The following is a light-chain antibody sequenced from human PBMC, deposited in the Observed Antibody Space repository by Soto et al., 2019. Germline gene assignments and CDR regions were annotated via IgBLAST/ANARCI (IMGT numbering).Light chain of an antibody. CDR3: QQYGSSPWA. CDR2: LAP. CDR1: QSVTNNY. Sequence: EIVLTQSPGTLSLSPGDRATLSCRASQSVTNNYSAWHQQKACQAHRLLIYLAPNRAAGTPDRFSGSGSGADFTLTINRLEPEDVAVYFCQQYGSSPWAFGQGTKVDIK. V-gene: IGKV3-20*01. J-gene: IGKJ1*01.